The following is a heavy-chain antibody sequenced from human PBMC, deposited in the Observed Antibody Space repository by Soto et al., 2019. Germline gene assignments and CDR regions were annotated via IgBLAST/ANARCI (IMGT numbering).Heavy chain of an antibody. V-gene: IGHV3-64D*06. Sequence: GGSLRLSCSASGFTFNSYAMHWVRQAPGKGLEYVSAISSNGGSTYYGDSVKGRFTISRDNSKNTLYLQMSSLRAEDTAVYYCVKGAITMVRVVIASAEYFHHWGQGTLVTVSS. CDR3: VKGAITMVRVVIASAEYFHH. J-gene: IGHJ1*01. CDR2: ISSNGGST. CDR1: GFTFNSYA. D-gene: IGHD3-10*01.